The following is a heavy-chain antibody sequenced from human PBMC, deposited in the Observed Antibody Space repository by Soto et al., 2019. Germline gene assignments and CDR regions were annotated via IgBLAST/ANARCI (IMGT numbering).Heavy chain of an antibody. CDR1: GYTFTSSG. CDR2: ISAHNGNT. CDR3: ERVMQLTKEVLRGYYYGMDV. Sequence: GASVKVSCKASGYTFTSSGISWVRQAPGQGLEWMGWISAHNGNTDYAQKLQGRVTLTTDTSTSTAYMELRSLRSDDTAVYYCERVMQLTKEVLRGYYYGMDVWGQGTTVTV. V-gene: IGHV1-18*01. J-gene: IGHJ6*02. D-gene: IGHD1-1*01.